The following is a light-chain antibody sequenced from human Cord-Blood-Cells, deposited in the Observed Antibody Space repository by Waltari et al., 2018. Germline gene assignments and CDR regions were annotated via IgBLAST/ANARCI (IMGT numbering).Light chain of an antibody. V-gene: IGKV1-5*03. CDR1: QSISTW. CDR3: QQYNSYSGYT. J-gene: IGKJ2*01. Sequence: DIQMTQSSSTLSASVGDRVPITCRASQSISTWLAWYQQKPGKAPKLLIYKASSLESGVPSRFSGSGSGTEFTLTISSLQPDDFATYYCQQYNSYSGYTFGQGTKLEIK. CDR2: KAS.